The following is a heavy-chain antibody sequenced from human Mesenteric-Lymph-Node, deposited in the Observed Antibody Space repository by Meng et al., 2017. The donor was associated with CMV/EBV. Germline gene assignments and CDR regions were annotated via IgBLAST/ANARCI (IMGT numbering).Heavy chain of an antibody. Sequence: AAAAFSSSTYAWRRDRPDPGQGWVWVIALSGSGGNTEHKESVKGSITISRDASNDKMHLNMDTLRDADTDVYYCAKARFVLNHWGQGTLVTVSS. D-gene: IGHD2-8*02. CDR1: AFSSSTYA. V-gene: IGHV3-23*01. CDR3: AKARFVLNH. CDR2: LSGSGGNT. J-gene: IGHJ5*02.